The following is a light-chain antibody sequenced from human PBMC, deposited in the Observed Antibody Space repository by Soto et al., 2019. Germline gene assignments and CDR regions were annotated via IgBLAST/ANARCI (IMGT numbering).Light chain of an antibody. V-gene: IGKV3-11*01. J-gene: IGKJ4*01. CDR1: QSVSSY. CDR2: DAS. Sequence: EMVLTQSPATLSLSPGERATLSCRATQSVSSYLAWYQQKPGQAPRLLIYDASNRATGIPARCSGSGSGTDFTLTISSLEPDDFAAYYCQQRSDWPSTVGGGTKVQIK. CDR3: QQRSDWPST.